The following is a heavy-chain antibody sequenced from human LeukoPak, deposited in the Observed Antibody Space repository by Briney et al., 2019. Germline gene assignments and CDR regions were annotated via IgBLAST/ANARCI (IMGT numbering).Heavy chain of an antibody. CDR2: ISHSGSI. Sequence: SETLSLTCTVSGYSISASSGYYWGWIRQPPGKGLEWIGAISHSGSINYNPSLKSRVTISVDMSKNQFSLKLSSVTAADTAVYYCARGQRGYSYGYDHYYYMDVWGKGTTVTISS. CDR1: GYSISASSGYY. CDR3: ARGQRGYSYGYDHYYYMDV. V-gene: IGHV4-38-2*02. J-gene: IGHJ6*03. D-gene: IGHD5-18*01.